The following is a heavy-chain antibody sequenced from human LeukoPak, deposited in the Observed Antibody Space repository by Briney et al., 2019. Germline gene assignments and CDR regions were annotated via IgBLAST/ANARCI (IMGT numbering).Heavy chain of an antibody. J-gene: IGHJ4*02. CDR3: ARARIAAAGIHG. CDR1: GFTFSSYG. V-gene: IGHV3-30*03. D-gene: IGHD6-13*01. Sequence: PGGSLRLSCAASGFTFSSYGMHWVRQAPGKGLEWVAVISYDGSNKYYADSVKGRFTISRDNSKNTLYLQMNSLRAEDTAVYYCARARIAAAGIHGWGQGTLVTVSS. CDR2: ISYDGSNK.